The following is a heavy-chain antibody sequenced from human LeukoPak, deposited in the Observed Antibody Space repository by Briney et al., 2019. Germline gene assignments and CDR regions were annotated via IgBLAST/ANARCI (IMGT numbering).Heavy chain of an antibody. J-gene: IGHJ6*03. CDR3: ARSSYDFWSGYTGYYMDV. CDR1: GGSISSYY. V-gene: IGHV4-39*07. CDR2: IYYSGST. Sequence: PSETLSLTCTVSGGSISSYYWGWIRQPPGKGLEWIGSIYYSGSTYYNPSLKSRVTISVDTSKNQFSLKLSSVTAADTAVYYCARSSYDFWSGYTGYYMDVWGKGTTVTVSS. D-gene: IGHD3-3*01.